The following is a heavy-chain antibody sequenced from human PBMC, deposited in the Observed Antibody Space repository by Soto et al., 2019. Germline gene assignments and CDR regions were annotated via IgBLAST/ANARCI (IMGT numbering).Heavy chain of an antibody. CDR3: ARLGTPGGLDV. D-gene: IGHD3-16*01. V-gene: IGHV3-30*04. J-gene: IGHJ6*02. CDR2: TSYDGSNT. CDR1: GFTFRSFV. Sequence: QVQLVESGGGVVQPGTSLRLSCVGSGFTFRSFVIHWVRQAPGKGLEWVALTSYDGSNTYYDDSLKGRFTISRDNFRNTVDLHMDSLRLEDTALYYCARLGTPGGLDVWGHGIFVSVSS.